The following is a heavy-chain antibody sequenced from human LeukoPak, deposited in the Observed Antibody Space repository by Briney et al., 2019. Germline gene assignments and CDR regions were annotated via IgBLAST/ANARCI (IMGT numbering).Heavy chain of an antibody. CDR3: ARGATVSSYYYYYYMDV. Sequence: ASVKVSCKASGYTFTGYYMHWVRQAPGQGLEWTGWINPNSGGTNYAQKFQGRVTMTRDTSISTAYMEPSRLRSDDTAVYYCARGATVSSYYYYYYMDVWGKGTTVTVSS. CDR1: GYTFTGYY. D-gene: IGHD4-11*01. J-gene: IGHJ6*03. CDR2: INPNSGGT. V-gene: IGHV1-2*02.